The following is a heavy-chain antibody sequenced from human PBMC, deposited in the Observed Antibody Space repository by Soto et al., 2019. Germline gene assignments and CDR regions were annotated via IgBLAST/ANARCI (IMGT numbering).Heavy chain of an antibody. V-gene: IGHV3-15*01. CDR2: IKSKTDGGTT. J-gene: IGHJ4*02. CDR3: TTEIAMVRGVITIHY. Sequence: EVQLVESGGGLVKPGGSLRLSCAASGFTFSNAWMSWVRQAPGKGLEWVGRIKSKTDGGTTDYAAPVKGRITNSRDDSKNTLYLQMTSLKTEDTAVYYCTTEIAMVRGVITIHYWGQGTLVTVSS. CDR1: GFTFSNAW. D-gene: IGHD3-10*01.